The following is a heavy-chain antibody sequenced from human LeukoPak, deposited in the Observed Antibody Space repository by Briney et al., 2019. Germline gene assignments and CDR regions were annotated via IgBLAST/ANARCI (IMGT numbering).Heavy chain of an antibody. Sequence: PGGSLRLSCAASGFTFSSYGMHWVRQAPGKGLEWVAVISYDGSNKYYADSVKGRFTISRDNSKNTLYLQMNSLRAEDTAVYYCAKEGSYGDYYYYYGKDVWGQGTTVTVSS. J-gene: IGHJ6*02. CDR3: AKEGSYGDYYYYYGKDV. D-gene: IGHD4-17*01. CDR2: ISYDGSNK. CDR1: GFTFSSYG. V-gene: IGHV3-30*18.